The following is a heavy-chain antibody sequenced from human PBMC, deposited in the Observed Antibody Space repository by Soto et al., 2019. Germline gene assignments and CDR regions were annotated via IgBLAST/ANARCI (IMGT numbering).Heavy chain of an antibody. V-gene: IGHV3-11*05. CDR2: ISGSNSYT. D-gene: IGHD5-18*01. Sequence: QVQLVESGGGLVKPGGSLRLSCAASGFNFSDYYMSWIRQAPGKGLEWISYISGSNSYTNYAASVKGRFTISRDNAKNSLYLQLNSLRAEDTTVYYCARSRYSYGLPDYWGQGTLVTVSS. CDR1: GFNFSDYY. J-gene: IGHJ4*02. CDR3: ARSRYSYGLPDY.